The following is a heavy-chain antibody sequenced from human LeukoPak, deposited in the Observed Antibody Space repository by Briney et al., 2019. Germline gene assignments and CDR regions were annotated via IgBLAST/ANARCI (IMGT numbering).Heavy chain of an antibody. CDR2: IKQDGSEK. V-gene: IGHV3-7*01. CDR1: GFTFSSYW. Sequence: GGSLRLSCAASGFTFSSYWMSWVRQAPGKGLEWVANIKQDGSEKYYVDSVKGRFTISRDNAKNSLYLQMNSLRAEDTAVYYCAKEFEYSSSFTFDYWGQGTLVTVSS. J-gene: IGHJ4*02. CDR3: AKEFEYSSSFTFDY. D-gene: IGHD6-6*01.